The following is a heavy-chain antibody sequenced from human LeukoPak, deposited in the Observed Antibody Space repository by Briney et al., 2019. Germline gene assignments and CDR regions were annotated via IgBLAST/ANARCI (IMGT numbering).Heavy chain of an antibody. J-gene: IGHJ4*02. V-gene: IGHV4-61*01. CDR1: GGSISSSSYY. CDR3: ARQWETPLFDY. CDR2: IYYRGST. D-gene: IGHD1-26*01. Sequence: SETLSLTCTVSGGSISSSSYYWSWIRQPPGKGLEWIGYIYYRGSTNYNPSLKSRVTISVDTSKNQFSLKVRSVTAADTAVYYCARQWETPLFDYWGRGTLVTVSS.